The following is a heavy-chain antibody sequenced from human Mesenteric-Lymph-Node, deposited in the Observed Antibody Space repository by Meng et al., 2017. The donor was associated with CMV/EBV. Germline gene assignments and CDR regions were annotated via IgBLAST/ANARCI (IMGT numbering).Heavy chain of an antibody. CDR3: ARAGHHYDFWSGINWFDP. CDR1: GYSFTSHD. D-gene: IGHD3-3*01. CDR2: MNPSSGDT. Sequence: ASVKVSCKASGYSFTSHDINWVRQATGQGLEWMGLMNPSSGDTESAQKFQGRVTMTGDTSTSTAYMELSSLTSEDTAVYYCARAGHHYDFWSGINWFDPWGQGTLVTVSS. J-gene: IGHJ5*02. V-gene: IGHV1-8*01.